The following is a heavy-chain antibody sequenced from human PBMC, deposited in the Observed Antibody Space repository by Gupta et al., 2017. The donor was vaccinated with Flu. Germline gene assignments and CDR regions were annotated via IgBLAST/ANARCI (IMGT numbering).Heavy chain of an antibody. CDR3: AKEGTVTGIRGARGSPNYYYGMDV. V-gene: IGHV3-9*01. J-gene: IGHJ6*02. CDR1: GFTCADYA. Sequence: EVQLVESGGGLVQPGRSLRLSCAASGFTCADYAMHWVRQAPGKGMEWVSGISWNSGSIGYADSVKGRFTISRDNAKNSLYLQMNSLRAEDTALYYCAKEGTVTGIRGARGSPNYYYGMDVWGQGTTVTVAS. CDR2: ISWNSGSI. D-gene: IGHD4-17*01.